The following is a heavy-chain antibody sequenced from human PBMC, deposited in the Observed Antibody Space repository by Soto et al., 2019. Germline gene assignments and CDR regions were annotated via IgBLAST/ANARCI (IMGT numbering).Heavy chain of an antibody. CDR2: IYHSGST. CDR1: GGSISSSNW. D-gene: IGHD6-19*01. J-gene: IGHJ4*02. V-gene: IGHV4-4*02. Sequence: QVQLQESGPGLVKPSGTLSLTCAVSGGSISSSNWWSWVRQPPGKGLEWIGEIYHSGSTNYNPSLQSRVPXXVXQSKNQFYLKLSSVTAADTAVDDCARVAVAGTRVDYWGQGTLVTVSS. CDR3: ARVAVAGTRVDY.